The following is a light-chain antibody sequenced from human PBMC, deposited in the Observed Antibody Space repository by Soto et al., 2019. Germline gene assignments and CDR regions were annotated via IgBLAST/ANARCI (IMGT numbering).Light chain of an antibody. CDR1: QSISSY. CDR3: QQSYSIPGT. J-gene: IGKJ3*01. CDR2: AAS. Sequence: DIQMPQSPSSLSASVGDRVTITCRASQSISSYLNWYQQKPGKAPKLLIYAASSLQSGVPSRFSGSGSGKDFMHTISSLLPEDVATYYCQQSYSIPGTVGPGTKVDVK. V-gene: IGKV1-39*01.